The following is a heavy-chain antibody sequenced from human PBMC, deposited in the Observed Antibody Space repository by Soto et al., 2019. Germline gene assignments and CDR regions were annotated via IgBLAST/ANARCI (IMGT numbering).Heavy chain of an antibody. V-gene: IGHV3-30-3*01. Sequence: VQLVESGGGVVQPGMSLRRSCAASGFTFGSYAMHWVRQAPGKGLEWVAVISYDGSNKYYADSVKGRFTISRDNSKNTLYLQMNSLRAEDTAVYYCARDGSGDWGQGTLVTVSS. CDR3: ARDGSGD. D-gene: IGHD6-19*01. CDR2: ISYDGSNK. CDR1: GFTFGSYA. J-gene: IGHJ4*02.